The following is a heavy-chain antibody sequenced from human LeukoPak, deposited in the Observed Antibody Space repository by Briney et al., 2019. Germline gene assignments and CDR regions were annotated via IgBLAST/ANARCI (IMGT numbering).Heavy chain of an antibody. Sequence: SETLSLTCTVSGGSISSYYWSWIRQPPGKGLGWIGYIYYSGSTNYNPSLKSRVTISVDTSKNQFSLKLSSVTAADTAVYYCARSRQSSSWYYYGMDVWGQGTTVTVSS. J-gene: IGHJ6*02. V-gene: IGHV4-59*08. CDR3: ARSRQSSSWYYYGMDV. CDR1: GGSISSYY. D-gene: IGHD6-13*01. CDR2: IYYSGST.